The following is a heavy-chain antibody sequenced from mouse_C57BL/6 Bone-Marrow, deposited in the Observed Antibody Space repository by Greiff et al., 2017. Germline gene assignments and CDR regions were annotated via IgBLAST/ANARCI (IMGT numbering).Heavy chain of an antibody. J-gene: IGHJ4*01. D-gene: IGHD4-1*01. V-gene: IGHV1-61*01. CDR1: GYTFTSYW. CDR2: IYPSGSET. Sequence: QVQLQQSGAELVRPGSSVKLSCKASGYTFTSYWMDWVKQRPGQGLEWIGNIYPSGSETNYNQKFKGKATLTVDKSSSTAYMQLSSLTSEDSAVYYCARSGGNCGDYYAMDYWGQGTSVTVSA. CDR3: ARSGGNCGDYYAMDY.